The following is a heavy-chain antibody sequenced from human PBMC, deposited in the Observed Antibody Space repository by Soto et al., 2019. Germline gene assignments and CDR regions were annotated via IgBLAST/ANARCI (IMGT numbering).Heavy chain of an antibody. CDR3: ARALTGYGMDV. J-gene: IGHJ6*04. Sequence: QVQLVQSGVEVREPGASVKVSCKAVRYIFTNYGVSWVRQAPGQGLEWMGWSTTYNGNTEYAQKYQGRVTMTTDASTSTAYMELGSLRSDDTAIYYCARALTGYGMDVWGKGTTVTVSS. V-gene: IGHV1-18*01. CDR2: STTYNGNT. CDR1: RYIFTNYG. D-gene: IGHD6-13*01.